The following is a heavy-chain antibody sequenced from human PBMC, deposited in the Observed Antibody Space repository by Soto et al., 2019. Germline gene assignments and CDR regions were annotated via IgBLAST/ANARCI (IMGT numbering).Heavy chain of an antibody. Sequence: PSDTLTLTYTVSGGASSSCCWSWIRQPAGKGLEWIGRIYTSGSTNYNPSLKSRVTMSVDTSKNQFSLKLSSVTAADTAVYYCARGFTIGTDWFDPWGQGTLVTV. V-gene: IGHV4-4*07. CDR2: IYTSGST. CDR3: ARGFTIGTDWFDP. CDR1: GGASSSCC. D-gene: IGHD3-3*01. J-gene: IGHJ5*02.